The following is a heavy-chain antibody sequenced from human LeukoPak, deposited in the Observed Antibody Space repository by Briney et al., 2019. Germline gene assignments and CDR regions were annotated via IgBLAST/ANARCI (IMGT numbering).Heavy chain of an antibody. Sequence: ASVKVSCKASGYTFTSYGISWVRQAPGQGLEWMGWISAYNGNTNYAQKLQGRVTMTTDTSTSTAYMELRSLRSDDTAVYYCARSPYYYDSSGYYYPHFDYWGQGTLVTVSS. D-gene: IGHD3-22*01. CDR3: ARSPYYYDSSGYYYPHFDY. CDR1: GYTFTSYG. J-gene: IGHJ4*02. V-gene: IGHV1-18*01. CDR2: ISAYNGNT.